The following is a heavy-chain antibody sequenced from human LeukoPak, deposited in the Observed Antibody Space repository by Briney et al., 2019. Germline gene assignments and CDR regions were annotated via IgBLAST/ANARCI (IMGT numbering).Heavy chain of an antibody. D-gene: IGHD2-8*01. CDR3: ARVLASNYYFDY. V-gene: IGHV4-39*07. J-gene: IGHJ4*02. CDR1: GGSISSSSYY. CDR2: IYYSGST. Sequence: SETLSLTCTVSGGSISSSSYYWGWIRQPPGKGLEWIGSIYYSGSTYYNPSLKSRVTISVDMSKNQFSLKLSSVTAADTAVYYCARVLASNYYFDYWGQGTLVTVSS.